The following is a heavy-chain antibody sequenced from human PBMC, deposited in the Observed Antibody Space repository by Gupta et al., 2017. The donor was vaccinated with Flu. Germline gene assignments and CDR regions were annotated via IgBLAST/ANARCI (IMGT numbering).Heavy chain of an antibody. D-gene: IGHD1-20*01. CDR2: INPNSGGT. Sequence: QVQLVQSGAEVKKPGASVKASCKASGYTFTGYYMHWVRQAPGQGLAWMGWINPNSGGTNYAQKFQGKVTMTRDTSISTAYMELSRLRSDDTAVYYWARETVHSGITGPDYWGQGTLVTVSS. J-gene: IGHJ4*02. CDR3: ARETVHSGITGPDY. CDR1: GYTFTGYY. V-gene: IGHV1-2*02.